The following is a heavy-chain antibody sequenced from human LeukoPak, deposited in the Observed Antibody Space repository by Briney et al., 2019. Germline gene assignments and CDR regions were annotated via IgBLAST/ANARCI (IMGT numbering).Heavy chain of an antibody. CDR1: GYTFPSYG. Sequence: ASVKVSCKASGYTFPSYGISWVRQAPGQGLEWMGWISAYNGNTNYAQKLQGRVTMTTDTSTSTAYMELRSVRSDDTAVYYCARASTNSGTSHYAPWGQGTLVTVSS. J-gene: IGHJ5*02. CDR3: ARASTNSGTSHYAP. V-gene: IGHV1-18*01. CDR2: ISAYNGNT. D-gene: IGHD1-26*01.